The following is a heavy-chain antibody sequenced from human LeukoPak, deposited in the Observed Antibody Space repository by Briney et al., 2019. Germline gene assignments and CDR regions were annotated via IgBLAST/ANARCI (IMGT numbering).Heavy chain of an antibody. CDR2: ISGDGRIT. J-gene: IGHJ3*02. D-gene: IGHD4-23*01. V-gene: IGHV3-74*01. CDR1: RFTFSNYW. Sequence: GGSLRLSCAASRFTFSNYWMHWVRQGPGKGLVWVSRISGDGRITRNADSVKGRFFISRDNAKNTLYLQMNSLRAEDTAVYYCARDKYGGNSNAFDIWGQGTIVTVSS. CDR3: ARDKYGGNSNAFDI.